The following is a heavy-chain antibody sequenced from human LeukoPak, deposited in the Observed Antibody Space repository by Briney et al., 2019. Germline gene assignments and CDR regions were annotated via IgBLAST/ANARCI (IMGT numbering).Heavy chain of an antibody. D-gene: IGHD4-17*01. J-gene: IGHJ4*02. CDR3: ASLSPTTVTDDY. V-gene: IGHV3-30-3*01. CDR1: GFTFSSYA. CDR2: ISYDGSNK. Sequence: GGSLRLSCAASGFTFSSYAMHWVRQAPGKGLEWVAVISYDGSNKYYADSVKGRFTISRDNSKNTLYLQMNSLRAEDTAVYYCASLSPTTVTDDYWGQGTLVTVSS.